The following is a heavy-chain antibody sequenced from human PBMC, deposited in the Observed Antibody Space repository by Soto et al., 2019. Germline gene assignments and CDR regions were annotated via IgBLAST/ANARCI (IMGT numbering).Heavy chain of an antibody. CDR3: AGSAAGTRDLDY. D-gene: IGHD6-13*01. CDR1: GGSISSSSYY. V-gene: IGHV4-39*01. Sequence: PSETLSLTCTVSGGSISSSSYYWGWIRQPPGKGLEWIGSIYYSGSTYYNPSLKSRVTISVDTSKNQFSLKLSSVTAADTAVYYCAGSAAGTRDLDYWGQGTLVTVSS. J-gene: IGHJ4*02. CDR2: IYYSGST.